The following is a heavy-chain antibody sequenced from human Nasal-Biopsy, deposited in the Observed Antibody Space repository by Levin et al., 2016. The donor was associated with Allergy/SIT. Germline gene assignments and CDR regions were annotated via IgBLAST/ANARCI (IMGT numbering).Heavy chain of an antibody. J-gene: IGHJ4*02. CDR2: ISNSGSS. CDR3: ARGNLKKNSFDF. CDR1: GAFISSGGFS. V-gene: IGHV4-31*03. Sequence: LRLSCTVSGAFISSGGFSWTWIRQHPGKGLEWIGYISNSGSSSYNPSLKSRMTISLDTRENQFSLRLTSVTAADTAIYYCARGNLKKNSFDFWGQGTLVTVSS.